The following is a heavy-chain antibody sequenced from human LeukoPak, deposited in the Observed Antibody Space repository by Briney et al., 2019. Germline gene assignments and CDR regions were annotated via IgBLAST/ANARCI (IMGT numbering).Heavy chain of an antibody. CDR1: GGTFSSYA. Sequence: SVKVSCKASGGTFSSYAISWVRQAPGQGLEWMGGIIPIFGTANYAQKFQGRVTITTGESTSTAYMELSSLRSEDTAVYYCARDLRIAARPENYYYYMDVWGKGTTVTVSS. J-gene: IGHJ6*03. V-gene: IGHV1-69*05. D-gene: IGHD6-6*01. CDR3: ARDLRIAARPENYYYYMDV. CDR2: IIPIFGTA.